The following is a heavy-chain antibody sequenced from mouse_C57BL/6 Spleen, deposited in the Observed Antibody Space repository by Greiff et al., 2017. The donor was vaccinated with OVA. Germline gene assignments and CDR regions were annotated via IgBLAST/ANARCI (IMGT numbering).Heavy chain of an antibody. J-gene: IGHJ4*01. D-gene: IGHD2-4*01. CDR1: GYTFTTYP. Sequence: VQLQQSGAELVKPGASVKMSCKASGYTFTTYPIEWMKQNHGKSLEWIGNFHPYNDDTKYNEKFKGKATLTVEKSSSTVYLELSRLPSDDSAVYYCARVYYDYDGGYAMDYWGQGTSVTVSS. V-gene: IGHV1-47*01. CDR2: FHPYNDDT. CDR3: ARVYYDYDGGYAMDY.